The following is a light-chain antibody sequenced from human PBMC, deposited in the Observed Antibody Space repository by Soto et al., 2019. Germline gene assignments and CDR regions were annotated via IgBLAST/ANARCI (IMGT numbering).Light chain of an antibody. CDR3: QQYDYWPET. V-gene: IGKV1-33*01. CDR1: QNINNY. Sequence: IARTQGPSSRSASVADRINKPCQASQNINNYLNWYQQKPGRAPKLLIYDASNLEAGVPSRFRGSGSGTDFILTISSLQSEDFAVYYCQQYDYWPETFGQGTKVDI. J-gene: IGKJ1*01. CDR2: DAS.